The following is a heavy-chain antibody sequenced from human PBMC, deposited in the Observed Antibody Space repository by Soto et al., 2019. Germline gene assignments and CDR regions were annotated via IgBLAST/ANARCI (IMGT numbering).Heavy chain of an antibody. J-gene: IGHJ4*02. CDR2: IFPSGTT. CDR1: GGSLSGATYS. CDR3: ARSREFDY. Sequence: SETLSLTCGVSGGSLSGATYSWNWIRHTPGKGLEWIGYIFPSGTTYYNPSLRSRVTISIDVSKNQFSLSLRSLTAADTAVYYCARSREFDYWSQGTLVTVSS. V-gene: IGHV4-30-2*01.